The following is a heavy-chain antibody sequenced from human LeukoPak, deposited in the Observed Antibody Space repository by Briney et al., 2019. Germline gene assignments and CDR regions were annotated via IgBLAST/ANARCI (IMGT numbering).Heavy chain of an antibody. CDR2: LYIGGNT. CDR3: AKITIFGVVRTYYFDY. D-gene: IGHD3-3*01. CDR1: GLTVNNNY. V-gene: IGHV3-53*01. Sequence: GGSLRLSCAASGLTVNNNYMNWVRQAPGKGLEWVSALYIGGNTYYADSVRGRFTISRDNSKNTLYLQMNSLRAEDTAIYYCAKITIFGVVRTYYFDYWSQGTLVTVSS. J-gene: IGHJ4*02.